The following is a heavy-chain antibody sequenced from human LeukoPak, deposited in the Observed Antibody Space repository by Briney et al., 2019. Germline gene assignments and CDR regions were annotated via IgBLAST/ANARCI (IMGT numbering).Heavy chain of an antibody. CDR1: GFTFSSYA. Sequence: GGSLRLSCAASGFTFSSYAMHWVRQAPGKGLEWVAVISYDGSSKYYADSVKGRFTISRDNSKNTLYLQMNSLRAEDTAVYYCARDSGSYYNSAGTFDYWGQGTLVTVSS. V-gene: IGHV3-30*04. CDR3: ARDSGSYYNSAGTFDY. J-gene: IGHJ4*02. D-gene: IGHD1-26*01. CDR2: ISYDGSSK.